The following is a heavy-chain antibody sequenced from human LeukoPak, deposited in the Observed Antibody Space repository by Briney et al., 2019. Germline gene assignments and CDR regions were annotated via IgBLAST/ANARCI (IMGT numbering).Heavy chain of an antibody. D-gene: IGHD6-19*01. Sequence: GGSLRLSCAASGFTFSSYAMSWVRKAPGKGLEWGSAISGSGGSTYYADSVKGRFTISRDNSKNTLYLQMNSLRAEDTAVYYCAKDGDIAVAGNFDYWGQGTLVTVSS. J-gene: IGHJ4*02. CDR2: ISGSGGST. CDR3: AKDGDIAVAGNFDY. V-gene: IGHV3-23*01. CDR1: GFTFSSYA.